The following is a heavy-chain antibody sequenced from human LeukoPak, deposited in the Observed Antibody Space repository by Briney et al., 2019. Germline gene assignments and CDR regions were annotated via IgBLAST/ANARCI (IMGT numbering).Heavy chain of an antibody. V-gene: IGHV3-74*01. J-gene: IGHJ4*02. CDR1: GFTFSSYW. CDR2: INSDGSST. D-gene: IGHD3-10*01. Sequence: PGGSLRLSCAASGFTFSSYWMHWVRHAPGKGLVWVSRINSDGSSTSYADSVKGRFTISRDDAKNTLYLQMNSLRAEDTAVYYCARYYGSGTYALDYWGQGTLVTVSS. CDR3: ARYYGSGTYALDY.